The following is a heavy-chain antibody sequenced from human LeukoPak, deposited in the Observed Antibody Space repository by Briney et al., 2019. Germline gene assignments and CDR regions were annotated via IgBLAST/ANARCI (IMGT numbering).Heavy chain of an antibody. Sequence: ASVKVSCKASGYTFTSYDINWVRQATGQGLEWMGWMSPNSGNTGYAQKFQGRVTMTRNTSISTAYMELSSLRSEDTAVYYCARGAGYGDYPDYWGQGTLVTVSS. CDR3: ARGAGYGDYPDY. V-gene: IGHV1-8*01. CDR2: MSPNSGNT. J-gene: IGHJ4*02. CDR1: GYTFTSYD. D-gene: IGHD4-17*01.